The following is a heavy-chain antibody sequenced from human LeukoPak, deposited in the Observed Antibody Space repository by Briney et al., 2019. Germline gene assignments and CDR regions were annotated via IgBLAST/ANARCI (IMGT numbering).Heavy chain of an antibody. CDR2: ISAYNGKT. CDR3: AREGLVAAAFDH. CDR1: GYTFPSYG. V-gene: IGHV1-18*01. Sequence: ASVKVSCKASGYTFPSYGISWVRQAPGQGLEWMGWISAYNGKTNYAQQLQGRVIMTTDTSTSTAYMELRSLRSDETAVYYCAREGLVAAAFDHWGQGTLVTVSA. D-gene: IGHD6-13*01. J-gene: IGHJ4*02.